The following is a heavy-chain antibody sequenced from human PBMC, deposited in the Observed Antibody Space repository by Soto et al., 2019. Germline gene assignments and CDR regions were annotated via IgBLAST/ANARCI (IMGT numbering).Heavy chain of an antibody. CDR3: ARERLHIVARPFDY. CDR2: ISSSGSTI. J-gene: IGHJ4*02. D-gene: IGHD5-12*01. Sequence: GGSLRLSCAASGFTFSDYYMSWIRQAPGKGLEWVSYISSSGSTIYYADSVKGRFTISRDNAKNSLYLQMNSLRAEDTAVYYCARERLHIVARPFDYWGQGTLVTVSS. CDR1: GFTFSDYY. V-gene: IGHV3-11*01.